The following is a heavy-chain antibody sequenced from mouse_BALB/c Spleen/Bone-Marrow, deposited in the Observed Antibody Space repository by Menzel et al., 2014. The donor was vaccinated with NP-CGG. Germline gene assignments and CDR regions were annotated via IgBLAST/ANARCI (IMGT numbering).Heavy chain of an antibody. CDR3: ARRAVRYFDY. CDR2: INPSTGYT. V-gene: IGHV1-7*01. D-gene: IGHD2-13*01. J-gene: IGHJ2*01. Sequence: QVQLKESGAELAKPGASVKMSCKASGYTFTSYWMHWVKQRPGQGLEWIGYINPSTGYTEYNQKFKDKATLSADKSSSTAYMQLSSLTSEDSAVYYCARRAVRYFDYWGQGTTLPGSS. CDR1: GYTFTSYW.